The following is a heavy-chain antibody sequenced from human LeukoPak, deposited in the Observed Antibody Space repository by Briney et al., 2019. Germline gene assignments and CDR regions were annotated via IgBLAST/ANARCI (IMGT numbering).Heavy chain of an antibody. CDR3: ARVGGIAAAGTAPYFDY. V-gene: IGHV3-11*01. CDR1: GFTFSDYY. D-gene: IGHD6-13*01. Sequence: PGGSLRLPYAASGFTFSDYYMSWIRQAPGKGLEWVSYISSSASTIYYADSAKGRFTISRDNAKNSLYLQMNSLRAEDTAVYYCARVGGIAAAGTAPYFDYWGQGTLSPSPQ. CDR2: ISSSASTI. J-gene: IGHJ4*02.